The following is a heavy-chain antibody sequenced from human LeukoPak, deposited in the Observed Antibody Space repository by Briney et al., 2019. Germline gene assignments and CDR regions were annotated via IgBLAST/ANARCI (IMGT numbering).Heavy chain of an antibody. CDR3: ARVRNHYDFWSGPLFDY. CDR1: GPFIKTYY. Sequence: SETLSLTCTVSGPFIKTYYWSWIRQVPGKGLEWIGHIYDSGNTNYNPSLKSRVTILADTSKSQFSLKLNSVTAADTAVYYCARVRNHYDFWSGPLFDYWGQGTLVTVSS. V-gene: IGHV4-59*01. J-gene: IGHJ4*02. D-gene: IGHD3-3*01. CDR2: IYDSGNT.